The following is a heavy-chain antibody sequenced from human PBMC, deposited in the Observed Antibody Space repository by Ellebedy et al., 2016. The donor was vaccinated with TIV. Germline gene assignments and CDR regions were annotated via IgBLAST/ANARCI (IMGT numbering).Heavy chain of an antibody. CDR3: APSHPTLVPALT. V-gene: IGHV1-69*13. Sequence: SVKVSXXASGGTFSSYAISWVRQAPGQGLEWMGGIIPIFGTANYAQKFQGRVTITADESTSTAYMELSSLRSEDTAVYYCAPSHPTLVPALTWGQGTLVTVSS. CDR2: IIPIFGTA. D-gene: IGHD2-2*01. J-gene: IGHJ5*02. CDR1: GGTFSSYA.